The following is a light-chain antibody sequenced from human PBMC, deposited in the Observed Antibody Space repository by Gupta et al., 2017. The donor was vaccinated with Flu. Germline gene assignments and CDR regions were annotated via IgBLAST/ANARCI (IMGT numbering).Light chain of an antibody. Sequence: DIQMTQSPSTLSASVGDRVTITCRASQSISNWLAWYQQKPGKAPKLLIYKASNLESGVPSRFSGSGSGTXFTLTIXSLQPDDFATYYCQHDNSYTGTFGXGTKVDIK. CDR3: QHDNSYTGT. J-gene: IGKJ1*01. V-gene: IGKV1-5*03. CDR2: KAS. CDR1: QSISNW.